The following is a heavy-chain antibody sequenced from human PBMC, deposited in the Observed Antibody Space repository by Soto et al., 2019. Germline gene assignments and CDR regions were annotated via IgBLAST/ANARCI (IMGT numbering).Heavy chain of an antibody. V-gene: IGHV1-18*01. J-gene: IGHJ4*02. D-gene: IGHD2-21*02. CDR2: ISAYNGNT. Sequence: QVHLVQSGAEVKKHGASMKVSCTASGYTFTTFGISWVRQAPGQGLEWMGWISAYNGNTNYAPKFQGRVTMTTDTSTSTAYMELRSLSSDDTAVYYCARGVTPIDYWVKGTLVTVSS. CDR1: GYTFTTFG. CDR3: ARGVTPIDY.